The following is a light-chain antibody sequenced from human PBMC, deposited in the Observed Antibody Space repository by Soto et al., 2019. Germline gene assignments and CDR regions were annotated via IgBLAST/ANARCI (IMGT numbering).Light chain of an antibody. CDR2: GAS. CDR3: NQYDKWPSFT. V-gene: IGKV3-15*01. J-gene: IGKJ5*01. Sequence: EIVMTQSPAILSVSPGERATLSCRASERVSTNLAWYQQKPGQAPRLLIYGASTRAPGIPARFSGSASGAEFPLSISSLQSEDFAVYYCNQYDKWPSFTFGQGTRLEIK. CDR1: ERVSTN.